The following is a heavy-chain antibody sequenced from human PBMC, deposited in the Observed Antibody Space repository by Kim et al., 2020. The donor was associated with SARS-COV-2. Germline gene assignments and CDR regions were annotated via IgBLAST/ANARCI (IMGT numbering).Heavy chain of an antibody. Sequence: YSKKFKSRVTITRAPSASTAYMELSSLRSEDTAVYYCARDPLAAAAFMDVWGKGTTVTVSS. D-gene: IGHD6-13*01. J-gene: IGHJ6*03. CDR3: ARDPLAAAAFMDV. V-gene: IGHV1-3*01.